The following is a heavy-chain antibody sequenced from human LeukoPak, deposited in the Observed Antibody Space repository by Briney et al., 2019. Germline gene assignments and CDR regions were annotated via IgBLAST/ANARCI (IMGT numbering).Heavy chain of an antibody. J-gene: IGHJ4*02. CDR3: ARVSADYGDFYYFDY. Sequence: SETLSLTCTVSGGSISSYYWSWIRQPAGKGLEWIGRIYTSGSTNYNPSLKSRVTMSVDTSKNQFSLKLSSVAAADTAVYYCARVSADYGDFYYFDYWGQGTLVTVSS. D-gene: IGHD4-17*01. CDR1: GGSISSYY. V-gene: IGHV4-4*07. CDR2: IYTSGST.